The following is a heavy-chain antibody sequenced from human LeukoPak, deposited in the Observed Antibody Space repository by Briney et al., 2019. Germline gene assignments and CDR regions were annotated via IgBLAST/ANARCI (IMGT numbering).Heavy chain of an antibody. CDR3: ARGSDPDY. V-gene: IGHV1-3*01. Sequence: ASVKVSCKASGYSFTKYAMQWVRQAPGQRLEWMGWINAGNGSPKYSQKFQGGVTISRDTSANIAYLELGSLRSEDTGIYYCARGSDPDYWGQGTLVTVSS. J-gene: IGHJ4*02. CDR2: INAGNGSP. D-gene: IGHD3-10*01. CDR1: GYSFTKYA.